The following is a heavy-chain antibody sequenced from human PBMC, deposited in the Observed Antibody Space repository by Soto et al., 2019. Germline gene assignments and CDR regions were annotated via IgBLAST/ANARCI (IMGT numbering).Heavy chain of an antibody. V-gene: IGHV4-30-2*01. CDR2: IYHSVST. Sequence: QLQLLESGSGLVKPSQTLSLTCAVSGGSISSGGYSWDWIRQPPGKGLEWIGYIYHSVSTYYNPSLKSRVTISVDRSKNQFSLRLSSVTAADTAVYYCARVPDYWGQGTLVTVSS. CDR3: ARVPDY. J-gene: IGHJ4*02. CDR1: GGSISSGGYS.